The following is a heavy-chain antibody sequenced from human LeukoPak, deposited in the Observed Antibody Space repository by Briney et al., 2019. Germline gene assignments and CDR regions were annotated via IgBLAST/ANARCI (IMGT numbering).Heavy chain of an antibody. Sequence: GGSLRLSCAASGFTFSSYAMSWVRQAPGKGLEWVSAISGGGDNTYYADSVKGRFTISRDNSKNTLYVQMTSLRAEDTAVYYCAKDQTEVVVAATGNDYWGQGTLVTVSS. V-gene: IGHV3-23*01. CDR1: GFTFSSYA. CDR2: ISGGGDNT. CDR3: AKDQTEVVVAATGNDY. J-gene: IGHJ4*02. D-gene: IGHD2-15*01.